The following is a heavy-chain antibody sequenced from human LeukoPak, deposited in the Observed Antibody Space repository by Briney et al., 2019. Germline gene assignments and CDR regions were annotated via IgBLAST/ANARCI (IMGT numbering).Heavy chain of an antibody. D-gene: IGHD6-13*01. J-gene: IGHJ6*03. V-gene: IGHV4-61*02. Sequence: SETLSLTCTVSGGSIGSGSYYWSWIRQPAGKGLEWIGRIYTSGSTNYNPSLKSRVTISVDTSKNQFSLKLSSVTAADTAVYYCARDYSSSWYYYYYMDVWGKGTTVTVSS. CDR3: ARDYSSSWYYYYYMDV. CDR1: GGSIGSGSYY. CDR2: IYTSGST.